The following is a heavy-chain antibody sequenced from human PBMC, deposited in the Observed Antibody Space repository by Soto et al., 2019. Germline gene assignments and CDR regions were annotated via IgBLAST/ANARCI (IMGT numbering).Heavy chain of an antibody. CDR3: ARHSARNWFDP. J-gene: IGHJ5*02. CDR2: IYYSGST. CDR1: GGSISSSSYY. D-gene: IGHD6-6*01. Sequence: SETLSLTCIVSGGSISSSSYYWGWIRQPPGKGLEWIGSIYYSGSTYYNPSLKSRVTMSVDTSKNQFSLKLSSVTAADTAVFYCARHSARNWFDPWGQGTLVTVSS. V-gene: IGHV4-39*01.